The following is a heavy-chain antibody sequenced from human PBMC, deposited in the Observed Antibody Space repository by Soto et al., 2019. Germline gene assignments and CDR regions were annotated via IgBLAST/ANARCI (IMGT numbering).Heavy chain of an antibody. Sequence: VQLVESGGGLVQPGRSLRLSCAASGFTFDDYAIHWVRQVPGKALEWVSGINWNSGSIGYGDSVKGRFAISRVNANSTLHLQMNSLSAEDKAFYYCVKDESINWSIGHVSHWGQCTLVTVSS. CDR1: GFTFDDYA. CDR3: VKDESINWSIGHVSH. D-gene: IGHD6-13*01. J-gene: IGHJ1*01. CDR2: INWNSGSI. V-gene: IGHV3-9*01.